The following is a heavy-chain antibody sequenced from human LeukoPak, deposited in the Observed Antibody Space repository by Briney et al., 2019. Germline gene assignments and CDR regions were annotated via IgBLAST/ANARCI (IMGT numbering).Heavy chain of an antibody. J-gene: IGHJ4*02. V-gene: IGHV1-69*06. CDR2: IIPIFGTA. CDR3: ARDADSSGYYSIDY. Sequence: SVKVSCKASGGTFSSYAISWVRQAPGQGLEWMGGIIPIFGTANYAQKFQGRVTITADKSTRTAYMELSSLRSEDTAVYYCARDADSSGYYSIDYWGQGTLVTVSS. D-gene: IGHD3-22*01. CDR1: GGTFSSYA.